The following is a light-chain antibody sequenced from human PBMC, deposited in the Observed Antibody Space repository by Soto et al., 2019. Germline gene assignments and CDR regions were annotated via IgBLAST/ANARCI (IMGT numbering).Light chain of an antibody. CDR3: LLSYNGPYV. J-gene: IGLJ1*01. V-gene: IGLV7-46*01. Sequence: QTLVTHEPSLTVSPGGTVTLTCGSSTGAVTNGHYPYWFQQKPGQAPRTLIYDTTNRHSWTPARFSGSLLGGKAALTLSGVQPEDEAEYYCLLSYNGPYVFGTGTKVTVL. CDR2: DTT. CDR1: TGAVTNGHY.